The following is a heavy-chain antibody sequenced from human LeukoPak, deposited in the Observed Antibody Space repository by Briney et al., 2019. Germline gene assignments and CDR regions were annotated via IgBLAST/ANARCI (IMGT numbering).Heavy chain of an antibody. V-gene: IGHV3-21*01. CDR3: VKAVVPAEDFDY. J-gene: IGHJ4*02. Sequence: GGSLRLSCAASGFTFSSYSMNWVRQAPGKGLEWVSSISSSNSYIYNADSVKGRFTISRDNAKNSLYLQMNSLRAEDTAVYYCVKAVVPAEDFDYWGQGTLVTVSS. D-gene: IGHD2-2*01. CDR2: ISSSNSYI. CDR1: GFTFSSYS.